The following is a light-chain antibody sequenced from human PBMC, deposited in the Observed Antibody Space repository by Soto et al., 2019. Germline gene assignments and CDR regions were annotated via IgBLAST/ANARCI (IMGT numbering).Light chain of an antibody. CDR1: SSDVGGYNY. Sequence: QSALTQPASVSGSPGQSITISCTGTSSDVGGYNYVSWHQQHPGKAPKLMIYDVSNRPSGVSYRFSGSKSGNTASLTISGLQAEDEADYYCSSYTSSSTLVFGTGTKLTVL. CDR3: SSYTSSSTLV. CDR2: DVS. V-gene: IGLV2-14*01. J-gene: IGLJ1*01.